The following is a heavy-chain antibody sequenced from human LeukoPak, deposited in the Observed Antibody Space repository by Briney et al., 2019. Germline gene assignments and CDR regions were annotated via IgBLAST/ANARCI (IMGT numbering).Heavy chain of an antibody. J-gene: IGHJ4*02. D-gene: IGHD5-12*01. V-gene: IGHV3-23*01. Sequence: GGSLRLSCAASGFTFSSYAMGWVRQAPGKGLEWVSAISGSGGSTYYADSVKGRFTISRDNSKNTLYLQMNSLRAEDTAVYYCAKDNRYSGYDSPYYFDYWGQGTLVTVSS. CDR2: ISGSGGST. CDR1: GFTFSSYA. CDR3: AKDNRYSGYDSPYYFDY.